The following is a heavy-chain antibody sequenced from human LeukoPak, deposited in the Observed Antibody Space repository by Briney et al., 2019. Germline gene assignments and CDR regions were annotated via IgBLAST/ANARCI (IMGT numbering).Heavy chain of an antibody. D-gene: IGHD5-24*01. CDR1: GGSISSYY. CDR2: IYYSGST. CDR3: ARRRDGYQGAFDI. V-gene: IGHV4-59*08. J-gene: IGHJ3*02. Sequence: SETLSLTCTVSGGSISSYYWSWIRQPPGKGLEWIGYIYYSGSTNYNPSLKSRVTISVDTSKNQFSLKLSSVTAADTAVYYCARRRDGYQGAFDIWGQGTVVTVSS.